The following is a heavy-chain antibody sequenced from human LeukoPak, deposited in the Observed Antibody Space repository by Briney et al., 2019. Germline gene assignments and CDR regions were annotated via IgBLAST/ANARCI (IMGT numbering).Heavy chain of an antibody. CDR3: ARDPGMINYYYYMDV. Sequence: PSETLSLTCTVSGGSISSYYWSWIRQPPGKGLEWIGCIYYSGSTNYNPSLKSRVTISVDTSKNQFSLKLSSVTAADTAVYYCARDPGMINYYYYMDVWGKGTTVTVSS. J-gene: IGHJ6*03. CDR1: GGSISSYY. CDR2: IYYSGST. V-gene: IGHV4-59*01. D-gene: IGHD1-1*01.